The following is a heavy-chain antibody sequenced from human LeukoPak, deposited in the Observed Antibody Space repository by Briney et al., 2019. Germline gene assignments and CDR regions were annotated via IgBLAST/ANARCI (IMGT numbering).Heavy chain of an antibody. CDR1: GFTFSSYS. Sequence: AGGSLRLSCAASGFTFSSYSMNWVRQAPGKGLEWVSSISSSSSYIYYADSVKGRFTISRDNARNSLYLQMNSLRAEDTAVYYCARDYYDILTGPPFDYWGQGTLVTVSS. J-gene: IGHJ4*02. D-gene: IGHD3-9*01. CDR2: ISSSSSYI. CDR3: ARDYYDILTGPPFDY. V-gene: IGHV3-21*01.